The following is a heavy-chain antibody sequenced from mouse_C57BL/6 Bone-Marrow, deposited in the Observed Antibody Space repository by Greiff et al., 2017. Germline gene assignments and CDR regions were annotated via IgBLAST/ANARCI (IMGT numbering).Heavy chain of an antibody. V-gene: IGHV3-6*01. CDR1: GYSITSGYY. CDR3: ARVWGFAY. CDR2: ISYDGSN. D-gene: IGHD4-1*01. J-gene: IGHJ3*01. Sequence: DVKLQESGPGLVKPSQSLSLTCSVTGYSITSGYYWNWIRQFPGNKLEWMGYISYDGSNNYNPSLKNRISITRDTSKNQFFLKLNSVTTEDTATYYCARVWGFAYWGQGTLVTVSA.